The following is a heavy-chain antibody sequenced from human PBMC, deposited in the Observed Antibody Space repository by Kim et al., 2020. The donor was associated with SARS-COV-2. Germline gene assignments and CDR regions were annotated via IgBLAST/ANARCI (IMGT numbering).Heavy chain of an antibody. CDR3: ARGRSGSYRYGMDV. Sequence: GGSLRLSCAASGFTFSSYAMHWVRQAPGRGLEWVAVISYDGSNKYYADSVKGRFTISRDNSKNTLYLQMNSLRAEDTAVYYCARGRSGSYRYGMDVWGQG. J-gene: IGHJ6*02. CDR2: ISYDGSNK. CDR1: GFTFSSYA. V-gene: IGHV3-30*04. D-gene: IGHD1-26*01.